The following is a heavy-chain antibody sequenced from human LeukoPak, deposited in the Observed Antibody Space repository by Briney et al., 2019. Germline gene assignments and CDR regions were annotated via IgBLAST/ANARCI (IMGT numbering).Heavy chain of an antibody. V-gene: IGHV1-18*01. CDR1: GYTFTSYI. D-gene: IGHD6-13*01. CDR2: INAYNGNT. CDR3: ARDRHIAAAVYYYYMDV. Sequence: GASVKVSCKASGYTFTSYIISWVRQAPGQGLEWMGWINAYNGNTDYAQRVQGRVTMTTDISTSTAYMELRSLRSDDTAVYYCARDRHIAAAVYYYYMDVWGKGTPVTVSS. J-gene: IGHJ6*03.